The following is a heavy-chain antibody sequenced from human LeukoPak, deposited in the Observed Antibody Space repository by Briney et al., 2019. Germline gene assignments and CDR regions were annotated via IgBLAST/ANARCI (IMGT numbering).Heavy chain of an antibody. CDR3: ARAVGYMIATF. CDR2: INPNSGGT. V-gene: IGHV1-2*06. D-gene: IGHD3-22*01. Sequence: ASVKVSCKASGYTFTSYGISWVRQAPGQGLEWMGRINPNSGGTNYAQKFQGRVTMTRDTSISTAYMELSRLRSDDTAVYYCARAVGYMIATFWGQGTLVTVSS. J-gene: IGHJ4*02. CDR1: GYTFTSYG.